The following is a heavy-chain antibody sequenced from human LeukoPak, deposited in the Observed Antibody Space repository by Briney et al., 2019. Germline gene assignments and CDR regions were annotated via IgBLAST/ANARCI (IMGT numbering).Heavy chain of an antibody. CDR2: IKEDGSDK. J-gene: IGHJ4*02. V-gene: IGHV3-7*01. CDR3: ARGGHFNFDY. Sequence: PGGSLRLSCAASEFTFRSYWMKWVRQAPGKGLEWVASIKEDGSDKYYVDSVKGRFSISRDNAKNSLFLQMNSLRTEDTAVYYCARGGHFNFDYWGQGTLVIVSS. CDR1: EFTFRSYW. D-gene: IGHD5-12*01.